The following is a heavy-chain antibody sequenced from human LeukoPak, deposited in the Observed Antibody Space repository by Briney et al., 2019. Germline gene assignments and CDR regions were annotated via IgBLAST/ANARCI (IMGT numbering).Heavy chain of an antibody. J-gene: IGHJ4*02. V-gene: IGHV1-2*02. CDR1: GYTFSGYR. D-gene: IGHD1-1*01. CDR3: ARENWYSDY. CDR2: VNPNSGDT. Sequence: ASVKVSCKASGYTFSGYRLHWVRQANGQGLEWMGWVNPNSGDTNYHQNFQGRVTMTRDTSISTVYMELNRLTSDDTAVYYCARENWYSDYWGQGTLVTVSS.